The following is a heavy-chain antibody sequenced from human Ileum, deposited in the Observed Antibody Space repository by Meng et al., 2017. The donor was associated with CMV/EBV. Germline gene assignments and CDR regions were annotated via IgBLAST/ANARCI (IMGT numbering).Heavy chain of an antibody. CDR3: AREENTVNQFKY. D-gene: IGHD4-17*01. J-gene: IGHJ4*02. CDR2: INAGGST. Sequence: GKLQDSGPGLGKPSETLALTCAVSGGSISTYDWTWVRQPAGKGLEWIGRINAGGSTNDNPSLKSRVTMSVDTSKNQFSLKVTSVTAADTAVYYCAREENTVNQFKYWGQGTLVTVSS. V-gene: IGHV4-4*07. CDR1: GGSISTYD.